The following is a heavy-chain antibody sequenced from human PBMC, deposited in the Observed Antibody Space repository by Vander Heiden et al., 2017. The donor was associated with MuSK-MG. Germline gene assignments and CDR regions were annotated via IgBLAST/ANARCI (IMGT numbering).Heavy chain of an antibody. CDR2: ISYDGSNK. D-gene: IGHD5-12*01. Sequence: QVQLVESGGGVVQPGRSLRLSCAAPGFTFSSHAMHWVRQAPGKGLEWVAVISYDGSNKYYADSVKGRFTISRDNSKNSLYLQMHSLRAEDTAVYYCARATYHSGYDPLDYWGQGTLVTVYS. CDR1: GFTFSSHA. CDR3: ARATYHSGYDPLDY. V-gene: IGHV3-30-3*01. J-gene: IGHJ4*02.